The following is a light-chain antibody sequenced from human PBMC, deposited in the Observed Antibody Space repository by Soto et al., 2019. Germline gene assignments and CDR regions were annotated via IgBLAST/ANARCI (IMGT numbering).Light chain of an antibody. J-gene: IGLJ1*01. CDR2: SSS. CDR1: SSDIGAGYD. CDR3: QSFDSSLMSYV. V-gene: IGLV1-40*01. Sequence: QSVLTQPPSVSGAPGQRVTISCTGSSSDIGAGYDVHWYQPLPGSAPKLLVYSSSNRPSGVPDRFSVAKSGTSASLASTGLQAEDEADYYSQSFDSSLMSYVFGTGIKLTVL.